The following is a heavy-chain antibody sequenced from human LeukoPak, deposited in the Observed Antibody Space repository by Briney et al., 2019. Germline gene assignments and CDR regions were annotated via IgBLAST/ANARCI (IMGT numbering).Heavy chain of an antibody. J-gene: IGHJ3*02. CDR3: ASLTTADAFDI. CDR1: NGSLNGYY. D-gene: IGHD3-22*01. CDR2: IYDSGST. V-gene: IGHV4-59*01. Sequence: SETLSLTCTVSNGSLNGYYWSWIRQPPGKGLEWIGYIYDSGSTNYNPSLKSRVTISVDTSKNQFSLKVSSVTAADTAVYYCASLTTADAFDIWGQGTMVTVSS.